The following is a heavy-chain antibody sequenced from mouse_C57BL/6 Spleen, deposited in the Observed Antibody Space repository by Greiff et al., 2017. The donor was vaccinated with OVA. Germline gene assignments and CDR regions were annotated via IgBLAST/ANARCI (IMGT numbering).Heavy chain of an antibody. J-gene: IGHJ2*01. D-gene: IGHD3-1*01. V-gene: IGHV1-22*01. CDR3: ARGYYYFDY. CDR2: INPNNGGT. CDR1: GYTFTDYN. Sequence: LVEPGASVKMSCKASGYTFTDYNMHWVKQSHGKSLEWIGNINPNNGGTSYNQKFKGKATLTVNKSSSTAYMELRSLTSEDSAVYYCARGYYYFDYWGQGTTLTVSS.